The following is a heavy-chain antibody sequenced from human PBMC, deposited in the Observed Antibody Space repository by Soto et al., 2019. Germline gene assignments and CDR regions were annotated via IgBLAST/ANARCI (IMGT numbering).Heavy chain of an antibody. Sequence: QLQLQESGSGLVKPSQTLALTCAVSGCSLSSGVYSWSWLRQPPGKGLEWIGYIYHSGSTYYNPSLKSRVSISIDRPKHQVSLTLCSVTTADTAVYDCARTSGGYGEFDYWCQGSLVTVYS. CDR3: ARTSGGYGEFDY. CDR2: IYHSGST. D-gene: IGHD6-19*01. V-gene: IGHV4-30-2*01. CDR1: GCSLSSGVYS. J-gene: IGHJ4*02.